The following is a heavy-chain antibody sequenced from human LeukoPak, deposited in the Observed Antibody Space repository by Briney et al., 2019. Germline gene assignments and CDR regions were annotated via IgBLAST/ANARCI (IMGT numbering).Heavy chain of an antibody. D-gene: IGHD6-25*01. Sequence: GGSLRLSCAASGFTFRTSWMHWVRQAPGKGLVWVSHIKSDGTGTNYADSVKGRFTISRDNAKNTLYLQMNSLRPEDTAVYYCAGDAAFSLASWGQGTLVTVSS. CDR3: AGDAAFSLAS. V-gene: IGHV3-74*01. CDR2: IKSDGTGT. J-gene: IGHJ4*02. CDR1: GFTFRTSW.